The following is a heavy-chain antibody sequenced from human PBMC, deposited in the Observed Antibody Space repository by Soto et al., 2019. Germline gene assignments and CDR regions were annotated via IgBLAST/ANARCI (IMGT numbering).Heavy chain of an antibody. CDR2: ISDSGGRT. Sequence: PGLSLRLSYTASGFNFKSLGVSWLRQSPGKGLEWVASISDSGGRTFYADSVKGRFAISRDNSQNTLFLQIDSLRAEGTAIYSCGRARARHYYGPDYWGQGALVTVSS. D-gene: IGHD3-16*01. V-gene: IGHV3-23*01. CDR1: GFNFKSLG. J-gene: IGHJ4*02. CDR3: GRARARHYYGPDY.